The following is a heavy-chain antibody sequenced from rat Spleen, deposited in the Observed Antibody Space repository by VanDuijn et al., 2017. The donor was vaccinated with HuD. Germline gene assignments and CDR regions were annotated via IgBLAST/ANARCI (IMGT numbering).Heavy chain of an antibody. V-gene: IGHV5-36*01. CDR1: GFTFDDYG. CDR3: TRRGITHYFDH. Sequence: EVKLVESGGGLVQPGRSLKLSCAASGFTFDDYGMAWVRQAPKNGLEWVANISWSGSSTYYPDNVKGRFTISRDNVKNVLYLQMNNLRSEDTATYYCTRRGITHYFDHWGQGVMVTVSS. D-gene: IGHD1-6*01. CDR2: ISWSGSST. J-gene: IGHJ2*01.